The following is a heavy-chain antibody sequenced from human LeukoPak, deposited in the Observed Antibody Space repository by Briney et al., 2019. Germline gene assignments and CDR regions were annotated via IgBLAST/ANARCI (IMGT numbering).Heavy chain of an antibody. D-gene: IGHD2-21*02. CDR1: GFTFSPFT. Sequence: QPGGSLRLSCATSGFTFSPFTMIWVRQAPGRGLEWLSYINSTSGTIYYADSVKGRFTISRDNGKNSLYLQMNSLRAEDTAVYYCARDRYCGNDCYDAFDIWGQGTMVTVSS. V-gene: IGHV3-48*01. CDR3: ARDRYCGNDCYDAFDI. CDR2: INSTSGTI. J-gene: IGHJ3*02.